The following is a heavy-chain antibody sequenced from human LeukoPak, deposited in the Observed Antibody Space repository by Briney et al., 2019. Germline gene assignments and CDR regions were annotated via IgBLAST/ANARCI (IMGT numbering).Heavy chain of an antibody. CDR2: INSDGSSA. J-gene: IGHJ5*02. CDR1: EFTLKDYW. Sequence: PGGSLRLSCEASEFTLKDYWMHWVRQGPGKGLVWVSRINSDGSSASYADSVKGRFTISRDNAKNTLYLQMSSLRSEDTAVYYCARMGAVAGTGSSSWGQGTLVTVSS. D-gene: IGHD6-19*01. V-gene: IGHV3-74*01. CDR3: ARMGAVAGTGSSS.